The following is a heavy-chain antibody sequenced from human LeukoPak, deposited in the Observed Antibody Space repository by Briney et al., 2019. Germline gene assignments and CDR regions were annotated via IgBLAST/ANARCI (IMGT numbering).Heavy chain of an antibody. CDR3: ARGAFYYDSSGYYYGSN. CDR2: MNPNSGNT. V-gene: IGHV1-8*01. CDR1: VYTFTSYD. D-gene: IGHD3-22*01. J-gene: IGHJ4*02. Sequence: GASVKVSCKASVYTFTSYDINWVRQATGQGLEWMGWMNPNSGNTGYAQKFQGRVTMTRNTSISTAYMELSSLRSEDTAVYYCARGAFYYDSSGYYYGSNWGQGTLVTVSS.